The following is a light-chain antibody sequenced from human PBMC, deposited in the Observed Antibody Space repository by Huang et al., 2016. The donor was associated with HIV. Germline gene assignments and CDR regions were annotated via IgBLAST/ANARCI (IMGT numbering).Light chain of an antibody. CDR2: AAS. J-gene: IGKJ2*01. CDR3: QQYYSTPYT. Sequence: DIQLTQSPSSMSASVGDRVTITCRATQDICISFAWYQQTPGKAPKLLLFAASRLASGVPSRFSGSGSGTDHTLTIASLQPGDFATYYCQQYYSTPYTFGQGTKLEIK. CDR1: QDICIS. V-gene: IGKV1-NL1*01.